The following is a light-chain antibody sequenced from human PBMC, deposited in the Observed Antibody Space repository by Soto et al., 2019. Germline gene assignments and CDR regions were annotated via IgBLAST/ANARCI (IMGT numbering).Light chain of an antibody. Sequence: DIQLTQSPSFLSASVRDRVTITCRASQGISSYLAWYQQKPGKAPKLLIYAASTLQSGVPSRFSGSGSGTEFTLTISSLQPEDFATYYCQQLNSYPRTFGQGTKVDIK. V-gene: IGKV1-9*01. CDR3: QQLNSYPRT. CDR1: QGISSY. J-gene: IGKJ1*01. CDR2: AAS.